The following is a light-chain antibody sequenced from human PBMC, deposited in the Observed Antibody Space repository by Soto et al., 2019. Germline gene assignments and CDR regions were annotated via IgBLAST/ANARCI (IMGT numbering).Light chain of an antibody. J-gene: IGLJ2*01. Sequence: QSVLTQPASVSGSPGQSITISCTGTSSDVGGYNYVSWYQHHPGKAPKVMIYAVSIRPSGVSDRFSGSKSGNTASLTISGLQAADEADYYCSSYSSSSLVVFGGGTKLTVL. V-gene: IGLV2-14*03. CDR2: AVS. CDR3: SSYSSSSLVV. CDR1: SSDVGGYNY.